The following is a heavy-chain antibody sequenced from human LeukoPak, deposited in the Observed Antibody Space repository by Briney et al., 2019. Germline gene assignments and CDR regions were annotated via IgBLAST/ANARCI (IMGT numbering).Heavy chain of an antibody. Sequence: ASVKVSCKASGYTFTGYYIHWVRQAPGQGLEWMGWINPTSGDTNYVQKFQGRVTMTRDTSISTTYMELNTLRSDDTAVYYCAKDNRYYYDTSGLRGIDYWGQGTLVTVSS. D-gene: IGHD3-22*01. V-gene: IGHV1-2*02. J-gene: IGHJ4*02. CDR1: GYTFTGYY. CDR2: INPTSGDT. CDR3: AKDNRYYYDTSGLRGIDY.